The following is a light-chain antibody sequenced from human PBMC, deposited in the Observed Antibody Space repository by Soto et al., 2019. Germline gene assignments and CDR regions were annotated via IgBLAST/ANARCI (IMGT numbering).Light chain of an antibody. CDR2: GAS. CDR3: QHYNDWPPAFT. V-gene: IGKV3-15*01. J-gene: IGKJ3*01. Sequence: EILMTQSPATLSVSPGERATLSCRASQSLSRNLAWYQQKPGQAPRRLIYGASTRASGIPARCSGSGSGTEFTLTISSLQSEDFALYYCQHYNDWPPAFTFGPGTKVDL. CDR1: QSLSRN.